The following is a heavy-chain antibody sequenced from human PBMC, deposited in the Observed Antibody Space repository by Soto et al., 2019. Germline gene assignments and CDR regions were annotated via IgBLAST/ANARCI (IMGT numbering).Heavy chain of an antibody. D-gene: IGHD3-16*01. V-gene: IGHV4-34*01. J-gene: IGHJ5*02. CDR1: GGFLSESY. Sequence: PSETLSLTCAVYGGFLSESYWTWIRQPPGKGLEWIGEINHVGGTNYNPSLKSRVTMSVDTSQNQFSLRLISVTAADTAMYFCVRIRYQLPSSVLGLDPWGQGTPATVSS. CDR3: VRIRYQLPSSVLGLDP. CDR2: INHVGGT.